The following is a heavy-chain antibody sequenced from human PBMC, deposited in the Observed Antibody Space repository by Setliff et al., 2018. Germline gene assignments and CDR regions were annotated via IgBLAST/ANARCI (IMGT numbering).Heavy chain of an antibody. Sequence: LSLTCAVSGASLSSGTYYWGWIRQPPGKGLEWIGRIYYRGDTYYNASLKGRLTISVDTAQNQFSLRLTSVTAADTAVYYCARTGTYRYFDYWGQGALVTVSS. CDR3: ARTGTYRYFDY. V-gene: IGHV4-39*01. CDR2: IYYRGDT. J-gene: IGHJ4*02. D-gene: IGHD1-1*01. CDR1: GASLSSGTYY.